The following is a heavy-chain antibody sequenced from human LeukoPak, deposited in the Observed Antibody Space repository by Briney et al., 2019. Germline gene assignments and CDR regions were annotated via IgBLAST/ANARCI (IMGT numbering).Heavy chain of an antibody. CDR3: ARDPYYDILTGYPGHYYYYGMDV. Sequence: PGGSLRLSCAASGFTFSSYSMNWVRQAPGKGLEWVSSISSSSSYIYYADSVKGRFTISRDNAKNSLYLQMNSLRAEDTAVYYCARDPYYDILTGYPGHYYYYGMDVWGQGTTVTVSS. V-gene: IGHV3-21*01. D-gene: IGHD3-9*01. CDR2: ISSSSSYI. CDR1: GFTFSSYS. J-gene: IGHJ6*02.